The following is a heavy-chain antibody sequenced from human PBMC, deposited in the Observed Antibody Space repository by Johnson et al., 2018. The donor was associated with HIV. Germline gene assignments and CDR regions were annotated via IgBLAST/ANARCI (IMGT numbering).Heavy chain of an antibody. V-gene: IGHV3-30-3*01. D-gene: IGHD5-24*01. CDR1: GFTFSSYD. CDR3: ARVRWQIQSVDVFDI. CDR2: ISYDGSNK. J-gene: IGHJ3*02. Sequence: QVQLVESGGGLVQPGGSLRLSCAASGFTFSSYDMHWVRQATGKGLEWVAVISYDGSNKYYADSVKGRFTISRDNSKNTLYLQIDSLRAEDTAVYYCARVRWQIQSVDVFDILGQGTMVTVSS.